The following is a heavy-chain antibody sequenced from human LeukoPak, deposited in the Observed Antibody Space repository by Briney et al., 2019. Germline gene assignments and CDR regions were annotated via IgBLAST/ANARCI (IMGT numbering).Heavy chain of an antibody. CDR1: GFTFSSYS. J-gene: IGHJ4*02. Sequence: GGSLRLSCAASGFTFSSYSMNWVRQAPGKGLEWVSSISSSSSYIYYADSVKGRFTISRDNAKNSLYLQMNSLRAGDTAVYYCARGSISYGYFYFDYWGQGTLVTVSS. V-gene: IGHV3-21*01. CDR3: ARGSISYGYFYFDY. D-gene: IGHD5-18*01. CDR2: ISSSSSYI.